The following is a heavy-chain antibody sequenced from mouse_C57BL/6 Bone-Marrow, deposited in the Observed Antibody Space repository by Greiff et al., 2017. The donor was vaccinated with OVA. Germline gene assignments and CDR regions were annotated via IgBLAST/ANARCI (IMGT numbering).Heavy chain of an antibody. CDR1: GYTSTDYY. CDR2: INPYNGGT. Sequence: VQLQQSGPVLVKPGASVKMSCKASGYTSTDYYMNWVKQSHGKSLEWIGVINPYNGGTSYNQKFKGKATLTVDKSSSTAYMELNSLTSEDSAVYYCARDEYAWFAYWGQGTLVTVSA. CDR3: ARDEYAWFAY. D-gene: IGHD5-1*01. J-gene: IGHJ3*01. V-gene: IGHV1-19*01.